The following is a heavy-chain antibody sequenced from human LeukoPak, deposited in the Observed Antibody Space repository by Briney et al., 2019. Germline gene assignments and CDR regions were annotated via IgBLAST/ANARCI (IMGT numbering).Heavy chain of an antibody. J-gene: IGHJ6*04. CDR2: IVVGSGNT. V-gene: IGHV1-58*01. D-gene: IGHD2-2*01. CDR3: AAAVVPAAVYYYYGMDV. Sequence: GTSVKVSCKASGFTFTSSAVQWVRQARGQRLEWIGWIVVGSGNTNYAQKFQERVTITTDMSTSTAYMELSSLRSEDTAVYYCAAAVVPAAVYYYYGMDVWGKGTTVTVSS. CDR1: GFTFTSSA.